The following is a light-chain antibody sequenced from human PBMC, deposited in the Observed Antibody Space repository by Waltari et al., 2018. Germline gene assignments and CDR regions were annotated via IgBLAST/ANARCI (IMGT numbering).Light chain of an antibody. CDR3: QQYDNLPLT. CDR2: DAS. Sequence: DIQMTQSPSSLSASVGDRVPITCQASQDISNYLNWYQQKPGKAPKLLIYDASNLETGVPSRFSGSGSGTDFTFTISSLQPEDIATYCCQQYDNLPLTFGGGTKVEIK. J-gene: IGKJ4*01. V-gene: IGKV1-33*01. CDR1: QDISNY.